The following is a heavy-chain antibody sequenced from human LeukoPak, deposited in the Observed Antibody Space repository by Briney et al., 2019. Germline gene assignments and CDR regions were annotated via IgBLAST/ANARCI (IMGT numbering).Heavy chain of an antibody. CDR1: GGSVSSGNYY. J-gene: IGHJ4*02. D-gene: IGHD6-13*01. Sequence: SETLSLTCTVSGGSVSSGNYYWSWIRQPPGKGLEWIGFMSNSGHADSTPSLKSRVTISVDTSKNQFSLKLNSVTAADTAVYYCARVSAAGTGPDYWGQGTLVTVSS. CDR3: ARVSAAGTGPDY. V-gene: IGHV4-61*01. CDR2: MSNSGHA.